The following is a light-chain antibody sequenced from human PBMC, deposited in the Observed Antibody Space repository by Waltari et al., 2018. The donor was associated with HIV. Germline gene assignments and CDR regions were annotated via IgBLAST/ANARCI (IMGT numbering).Light chain of an antibody. CDR3: QSYDSSLSGSV. J-gene: IGLJ3*02. Sequence: QSVLTQQPSGSGAPGQRATSFCNGSRSNMRAGYDGHRYQHLPGTAPKLLIYGNNNRPSGVPDRFSGSKSGTSASLAITGLQAEDEADYYCQSYDSSLSGSVFGGGTKLTVL. CDR2: GNN. CDR1: RSNMRAGYD. V-gene: IGLV1-40*01.